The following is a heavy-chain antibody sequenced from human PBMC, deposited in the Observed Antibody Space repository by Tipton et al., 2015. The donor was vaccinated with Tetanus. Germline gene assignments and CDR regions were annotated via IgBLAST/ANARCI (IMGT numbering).Heavy chain of an antibody. CDR3: TTSGIVGSGYRVGY. CDR2: VKNKADGGTT. CDR1: GLFFKNAW. J-gene: IGHJ4*02. Sequence: SLRLSCATSGLFFKNAWMNWVRQAPGKGLEWVGRVKNKADGGTTDYSARVKDRFYISRDDSKDTLFLHMNSLKTEDTAVYYCTTSGIVGSGYRVGYWGRGTLVVVSS. D-gene: IGHD1-26*01. V-gene: IGHV3-15*07.